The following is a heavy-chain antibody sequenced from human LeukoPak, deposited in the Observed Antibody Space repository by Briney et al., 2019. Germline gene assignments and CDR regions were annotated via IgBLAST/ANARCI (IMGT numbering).Heavy chain of an antibody. D-gene: IGHD4-17*01. Sequence: GGSLRLSCAASGFTFSSYAMHWVRQAPRKGLEYVSAISSNWGSTYYANSVKGRFTISRDNSKTKLYLQIGSLRDADMAVYYCARQDDYGDYGIEHWGQGTLVTVSS. CDR2: ISSNWGST. CDR1: GFTFSSYA. J-gene: IGHJ1*01. V-gene: IGHV3-64*01. CDR3: ARQDDYGDYGIEH.